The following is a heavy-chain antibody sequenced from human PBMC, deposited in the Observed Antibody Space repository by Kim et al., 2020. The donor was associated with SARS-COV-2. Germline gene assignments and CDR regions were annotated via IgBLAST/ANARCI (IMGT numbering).Heavy chain of an antibody. D-gene: IGHD3-10*01. Sequence: KFQGRVTMARDTATSTVYMELSSLRSEDTAVYYCARVRGYGSGSSSSFDYWGQGTLVTVSS. CDR3: ARVRGYGSGSSSSFDY. V-gene: IGHV1-46*01. J-gene: IGHJ4*02.